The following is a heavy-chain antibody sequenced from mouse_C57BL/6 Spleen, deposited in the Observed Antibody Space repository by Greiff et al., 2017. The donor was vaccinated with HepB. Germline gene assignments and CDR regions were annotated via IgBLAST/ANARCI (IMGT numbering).Heavy chain of an antibody. V-gene: IGHV1-82*01. J-gene: IGHJ4*01. Sequence: QVQLQQSGPELVKPGASVKISCKASGYAFSSSWMNWVKQRPGKGLEWIGRIYPGDGDTNYNGKFKGKATLTADKSSSTAYMQLSSLTSEDSAVYFCAREGYDHSSAMDYWGQGTSVTVSS. D-gene: IGHD2-2*01. CDR1: GYAFSSSW. CDR3: AREGYDHSSAMDY. CDR2: IYPGDGDT.